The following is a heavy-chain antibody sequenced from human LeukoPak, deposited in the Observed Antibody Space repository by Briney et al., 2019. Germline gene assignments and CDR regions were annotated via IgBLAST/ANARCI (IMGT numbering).Heavy chain of an antibody. Sequence: PSETLSLTCAVSGYFISSGYYWGWIRQPPGKGLEWIGSIYHSGSTYFNPSLKSRVTISVDTSKSQFSLTLSSVTAADTAVYFCARVAASGTALDAFDNWGQGTMVTVSS. V-gene: IGHV4-38-2*01. CDR1: GYFISSGYY. CDR2: IYHSGST. J-gene: IGHJ3*02. D-gene: IGHD6-13*01. CDR3: ARVAASGTALDAFDN.